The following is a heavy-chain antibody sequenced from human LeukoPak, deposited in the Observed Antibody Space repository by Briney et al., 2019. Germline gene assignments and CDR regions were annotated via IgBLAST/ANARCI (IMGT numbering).Heavy chain of an antibody. Sequence: GGSLRLSCAVSGITLSNYGMTWVRQAPGKGLEWVAGISDTGGRTNYADSVKGRFTISRDNSKNTLYLQMNSLRAEDTAVYYCAKDPLLWFGEPNFDYWGQGTLVTVSS. J-gene: IGHJ4*02. CDR1: GITLSNYG. D-gene: IGHD3-10*01. CDR2: ISDTGGRT. V-gene: IGHV3-23*01. CDR3: AKDPLLWFGEPNFDY.